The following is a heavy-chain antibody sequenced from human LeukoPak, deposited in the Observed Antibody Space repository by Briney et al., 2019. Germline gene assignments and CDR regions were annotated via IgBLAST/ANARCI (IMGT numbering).Heavy chain of an antibody. J-gene: IGHJ6*02. CDR3: VRYSYGLDV. V-gene: IGHV6-1*01. CDR2: TYYRSKWYN. D-gene: IGHD4-17*01. Sequence: SSXSVTWSWIXXSPSRGLEWLGRTYYRSKWYNDSAVSVKSRITINPDTSKNHFSLQLNSVTPEDTAVYYCVRYSYGLDVWGQGTTVTVSS. CDR1: SSXSVT.